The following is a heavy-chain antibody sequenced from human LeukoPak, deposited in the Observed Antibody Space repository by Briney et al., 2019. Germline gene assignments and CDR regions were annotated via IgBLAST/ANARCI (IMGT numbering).Heavy chain of an antibody. CDR3: AKGRKKDAVAGNVGYFDY. V-gene: IGHV3-30*18. D-gene: IGHD6-19*01. CDR1: GFTFSSYG. J-gene: IGHJ4*02. Sequence: GRSLRLSCAASGFTFSSYGMHWVRQAPAQGLGWVAVISYDGSNKYYADSVKGRFTISRDNSKNTLYLQMNSLRAEDTAVYYCAKGRKKDAVAGNVGYFDYWGQGTLVTVSS. CDR2: ISYDGSNK.